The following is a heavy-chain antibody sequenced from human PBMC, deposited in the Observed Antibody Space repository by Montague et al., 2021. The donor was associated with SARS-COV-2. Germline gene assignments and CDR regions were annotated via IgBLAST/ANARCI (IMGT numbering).Heavy chain of an antibody. CDR1: GDSVSSTSAA. CDR2: TYFTSKWSS. CDR3: ARAYCSSTSCYPIDY. V-gene: IGHV6-1*01. Sequence: CVISGDSVSSTSAAWNRIRQSPSRGLEWLGRTYFTSKWSSEYALSVKSRLIISPDTSKNQFSLRLMSVTPDDTAVYYCARAYCSSTSCYPIDYWGQGTLVTVSS. D-gene: IGHD2-2*01. J-gene: IGHJ4*02.